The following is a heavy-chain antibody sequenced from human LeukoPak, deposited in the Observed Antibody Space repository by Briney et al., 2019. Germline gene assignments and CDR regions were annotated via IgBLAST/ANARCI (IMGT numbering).Heavy chain of an antibody. Sequence: GGSLRLSCAASGFTFSSYEMNWVRQAPGKGLEWVSYISSSGSTIYYADSVKGRFTISRDNAKNSLYLQMNSLRAEDTAVYYCARLRGLYSDTNRYQTALDCWGQGTLVTVSS. CDR1: GFTFSSYE. V-gene: IGHV3-48*03. CDR2: ISSSGSTI. D-gene: IGHD1-26*01. CDR3: ARLRGLYSDTNRYQTALDC. J-gene: IGHJ4*02.